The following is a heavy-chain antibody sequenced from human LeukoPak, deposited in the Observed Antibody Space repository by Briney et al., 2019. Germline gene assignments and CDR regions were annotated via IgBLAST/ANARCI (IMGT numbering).Heavy chain of an antibody. J-gene: IGHJ6*02. Sequence: SVKVSCKASGGTFSSYAISWVRQAPGQGLEWMGRIIPILGIANYAQKLQGRVTITADKSTSTAYMELSSLRSEDTAVYYCARDLGGSGSYYKEDYYYYGMDVWGQGTTVTVSS. V-gene: IGHV1-69*04. CDR1: GGTFSSYA. CDR3: ARDLGGSGSYYKEDYYYYGMDV. CDR2: IIPILGIA. D-gene: IGHD3-10*01.